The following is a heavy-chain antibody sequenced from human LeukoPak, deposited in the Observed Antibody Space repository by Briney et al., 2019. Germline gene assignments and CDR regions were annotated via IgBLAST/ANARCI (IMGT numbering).Heavy chain of an antibody. CDR1: GGTFSSYA. Sequence: SVKVSCKASGGTFSSYAISWVRQAPGQGLEWMGGIIPIFGTANYAQKFQGRVTITADESTSTAYMELSSPRSEDTAVYYCAKALLVAITEAGDNWFDPWGQGTLVTVSS. V-gene: IGHV1-69*13. D-gene: IGHD6-13*01. CDR3: AKALLVAITEAGDNWFDP. J-gene: IGHJ5*02. CDR2: IIPIFGTA.